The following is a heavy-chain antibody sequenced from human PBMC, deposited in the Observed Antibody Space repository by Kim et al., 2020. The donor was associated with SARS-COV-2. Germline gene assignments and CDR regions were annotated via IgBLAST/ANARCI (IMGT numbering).Heavy chain of an antibody. D-gene: IGHD6-25*01. Sequence: GGSLRLSCAASGFGFGGYAMHWVREAPGKGLEWVSGISPNSDSKTYGDSVKGRFTISRDNDKNSLYLQVNSLRAEDTALYYCAKEISGSYRMDVWVQGTTVIVS. CDR1: GFGFGGYA. CDR2: ISPNSDSK. V-gene: IGHV3-9*01. CDR3: AKEISGSYRMDV. J-gene: IGHJ6*02.